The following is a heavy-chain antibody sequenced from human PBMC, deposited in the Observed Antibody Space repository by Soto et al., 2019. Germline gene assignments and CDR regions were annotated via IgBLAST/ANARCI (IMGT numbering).Heavy chain of an antibody. Sequence: QVQLVESGGGVVQPGRSLRLSCAASGFAFSTYGMHWVSQAPGKGLEWVAVTTSDGARINYADSVKGRFTISRDNSRTTLYLQMNSLRIDDTAVYYCARKNPGREWELPDYWGQGILVTVSS. CDR3: ARKNPGREWELPDY. CDR1: GFAFSTYG. J-gene: IGHJ4*02. V-gene: IGHV3-30*03. D-gene: IGHD1-26*01. CDR2: TTSDGARI.